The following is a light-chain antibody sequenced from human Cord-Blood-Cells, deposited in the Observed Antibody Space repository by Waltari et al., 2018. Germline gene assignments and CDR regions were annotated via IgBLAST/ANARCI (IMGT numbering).Light chain of an antibody. CDR1: SSDVGGSYS. CDR3: SSYTSSSTWV. V-gene: IGLV2-14*01. Sequence: QSALTQPASVSASPGHSITISCTGTSSDVGGSYSVPWYQQHPGKAPKLMIYDVSNRPSGVSNRFSGSKSGNTASLTISGLQAEDEADYYCSSYTSSSTWVFGGGTKMTVI. J-gene: IGLJ3*02. CDR2: DVS.